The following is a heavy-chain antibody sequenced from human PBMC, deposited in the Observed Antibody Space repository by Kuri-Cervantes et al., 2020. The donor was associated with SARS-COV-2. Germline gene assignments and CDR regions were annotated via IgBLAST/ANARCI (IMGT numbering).Heavy chain of an antibody. J-gene: IGHJ6*02. CDR2: INPSGGST. CDR3: AAAPVTKSPYYYYYYGMDV. Sequence: ASVKVSCKASGYTFTSYYMHWVRQAPGQGLEWMGIINPSGGSTSYAQKFQGRVTMTRDTSTSTAYMELSSLRSEDTAVYYCAAAPVTKSPYYYYYYGMDVWGQGTTVTVSS. CDR1: GYTFTSYY. V-gene: IGHV1-46*01. D-gene: IGHD4-17*01.